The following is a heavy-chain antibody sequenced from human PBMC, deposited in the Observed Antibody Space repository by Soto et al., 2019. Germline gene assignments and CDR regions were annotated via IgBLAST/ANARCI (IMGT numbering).Heavy chain of an antibody. V-gene: IGHV1-69*01. D-gene: IGHD6-19*01. CDR1: GGTFSSYA. J-gene: IGHJ4*02. Sequence: QVQLVQSGAEVKKPGSSVKVSCKASGGTFSSYAISWVRQAPGQRLEWMGGIIPIFGTANYAQKFQGRVTITADESTSTAYMELSSLRSEDTAVYYCASSVGRVYSSGWYGWGQGTLVTVSS. CDR2: IIPIFGTA. CDR3: ASSVGRVYSSGWYG.